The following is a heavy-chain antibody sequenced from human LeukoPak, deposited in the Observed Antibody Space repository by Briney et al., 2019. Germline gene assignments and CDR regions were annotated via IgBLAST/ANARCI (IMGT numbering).Heavy chain of an antibody. J-gene: IGHJ3*02. Sequence: PGGSLRLSCAASGFDFSDYYMAWIRQAPGKGLEWVSHISGSSSNIYYIDSVKDRFTISRDNAEKSLYLQMNGLRAEDTAVYYCARRYCSRGSCDMGTDVLDIWGQGTKVTVSS. CDR2: ISGSSSNI. CDR3: ARRYCSRGSCDMGTDVLDI. CDR1: GFDFSDYY. D-gene: IGHD2-15*01. V-gene: IGHV3-11*01.